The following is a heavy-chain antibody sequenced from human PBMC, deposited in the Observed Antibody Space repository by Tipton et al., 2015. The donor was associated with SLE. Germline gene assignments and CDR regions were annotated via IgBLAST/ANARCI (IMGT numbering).Heavy chain of an antibody. J-gene: IGHJ6*02. CDR3: ARSLIAVAGTGVYYYGMDV. CDR2: INPSGGST. CDR1: GYTFTSYY. D-gene: IGHD6-19*01. Sequence: QLVQSGAEVKKPGASVKVSCKASGYTFTSYYMHWVRQAPGQGLEWMGMINPSGGSTSYAQKFQGRVTMTRDTSTSTVYMELSSLRSEDTAVYYCARSLIAVAGTGVYYYGMDVWGQGTTVTVSS. V-gene: IGHV1-46*01.